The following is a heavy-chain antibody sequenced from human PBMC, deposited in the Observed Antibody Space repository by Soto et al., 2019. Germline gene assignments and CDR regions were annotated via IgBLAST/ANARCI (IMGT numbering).Heavy chain of an antibody. J-gene: IGHJ4*02. CDR2: ISTYNGHT. CDR3: ARSGNSGYYLDY. Sequence: QVQLVQSGAEVKKPGASVKVSCKASGYTFTSYGLNWVRQAPGQGLEWMGWISTYNGHTNYAQKFQGRVTMTTDTSTSTAYMELRSLRSDDTAMYYCARSGNSGYYLDYWGQGNLVTVSS. CDR1: GYTFTSYG. D-gene: IGHD3-22*01. V-gene: IGHV1-18*01.